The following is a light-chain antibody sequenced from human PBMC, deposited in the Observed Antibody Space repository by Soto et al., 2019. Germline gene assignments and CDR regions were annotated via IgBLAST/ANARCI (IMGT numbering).Light chain of an antibody. Sequence: DIQMTQSPSTLSASVGDRVTITCRASQSISSWLAWYQQKPGKAPKLLIYDASSLESGVPSRFSGSGSGTEFTLTISCLQPDDSATYYCQQYNSYSRTFGQGTKVEIK. CDR2: DAS. V-gene: IGKV1-5*01. J-gene: IGKJ1*01. CDR1: QSISSW. CDR3: QQYNSYSRT.